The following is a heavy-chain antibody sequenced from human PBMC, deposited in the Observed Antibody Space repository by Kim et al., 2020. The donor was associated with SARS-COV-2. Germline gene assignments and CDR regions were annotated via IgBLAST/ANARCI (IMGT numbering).Heavy chain of an antibody. D-gene: IGHD3-16*01. Sequence: SETLSLTCTVSGGSVSSGSYYWSWIRQPPGKGLEWIGSIYYSGSTNYNPSLKSRVTISVDTSKNQFSLKLSSVTAADTAVYYCARAEEYDYVWGSYLYCFDYWGQGTLVTVSS. CDR1: GGSVSSGSYY. CDR3: ARAEEYDYVWGSYLYCFDY. CDR2: IYYSGST. J-gene: IGHJ4*02. V-gene: IGHV4-61*01.